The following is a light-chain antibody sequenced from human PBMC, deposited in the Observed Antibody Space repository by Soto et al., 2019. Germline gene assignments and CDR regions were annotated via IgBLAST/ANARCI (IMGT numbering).Light chain of an antibody. J-gene: IGKJ3*01. CDR1: QDISSW. CDR3: HQGYSFELT. CDR2: AAS. V-gene: IGKV1-12*01. Sequence: DIQMTQSPSSVSASVGDRVTINCRASQDISSWLAWYQQKPGKAPKLLIYAASNLQSGVGSSCSCSGSGTDFTLTIRSLQPEDFGTNFCHQGYSFELTFGTGTKVDLK.